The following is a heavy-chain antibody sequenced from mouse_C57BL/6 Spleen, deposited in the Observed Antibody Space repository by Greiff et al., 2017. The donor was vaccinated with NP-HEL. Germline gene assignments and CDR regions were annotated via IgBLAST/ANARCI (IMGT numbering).Heavy chain of an antibody. D-gene: IGHD2-1*01. CDR3: ARREVRDWYFDV. J-gene: IGHJ1*03. CDR1: GFTFSDYG. V-gene: IGHV5-17*01. CDR2: ISSGSSTI. Sequence: EVMLVESGGGLVKPGGSLKLSCAASGFTFSDYGMHWVRQAPEKGLEWVAYISSGSSTIYYADTVKGRFTISRDNAKNTLFLQMTSLRSEDTAMYYCARREVRDWYFDVWGTGPTVTVSS.